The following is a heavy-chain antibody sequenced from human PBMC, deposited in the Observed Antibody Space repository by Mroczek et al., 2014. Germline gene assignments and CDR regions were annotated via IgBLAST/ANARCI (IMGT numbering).Heavy chain of an antibody. V-gene: IGHV1-8*01. CDR2: MNPNSGNT. Sequence: QVQLVESGAEVKKPGASVKVSCKASGYTFTSYDINWVRQATGQGLEWMGWMNPNSGNTGYAQKFQGRVTMTRNTSISTAYMELSSLRSEDTAVYYCARPYPDDCSSTSCYDWFDPWARDPWSPSPQ. CDR3: ARPYPDDCSSTSCYDWFDP. J-gene: IGHJ5*02. D-gene: IGHD2-2*01. CDR1: GYTFTSYD.